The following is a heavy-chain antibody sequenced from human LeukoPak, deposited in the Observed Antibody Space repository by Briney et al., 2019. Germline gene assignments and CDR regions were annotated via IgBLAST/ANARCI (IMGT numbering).Heavy chain of an antibody. D-gene: IGHD3-3*01. CDR1: GFTFSSYA. CDR2: ISGSGGST. Sequence: GGSLRLSCAASGFTFSSYAMSWVRQAPGKGLEWVSAISGSGGSTYYADSVKGRFTISRDNSKNTLYLQMNRLRAEDTAVYYCAKGSSITIFGVVIKSWGQGTLVTVSS. V-gene: IGHV3-23*01. CDR3: AKGSSITIFGVVIKS. J-gene: IGHJ5*02.